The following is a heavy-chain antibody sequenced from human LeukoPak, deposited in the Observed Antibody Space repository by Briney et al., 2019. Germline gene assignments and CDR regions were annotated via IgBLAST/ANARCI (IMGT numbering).Heavy chain of an antibody. V-gene: IGHV3-15*01. CDR1: GFTFSDVW. D-gene: IGHD6-19*01. CDR2: IKSKTDGGTT. Sequence: PGGSLRLSCAASGFTFSDVWMAWVRQAPGKGLEWVGRIKSKTDGGTTAYAAPVKGRFTISRDGSKNRLFLQMNNLKSEDSGIYYCTTEVAGFDNWGQGSLVTVSS. J-gene: IGHJ4*02. CDR3: TTEVAGFDN.